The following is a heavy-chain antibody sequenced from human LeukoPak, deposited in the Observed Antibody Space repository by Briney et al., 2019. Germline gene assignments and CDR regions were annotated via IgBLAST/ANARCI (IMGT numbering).Heavy chain of an antibody. CDR2: ISGSGGST. D-gene: IGHD2-2*01. Sequence: PGGSLRLSCAASGFTFSSYAMSWVRQAPGKGLEWVSAISGSGGSTYYADSVKGRFTISRDNSKNTLYLQMNSLRAEDTAVYYCAKSTPSSTRKGYYFDYWGQGTPATVSS. J-gene: IGHJ4*02. CDR1: GFTFSSYA. V-gene: IGHV3-23*01. CDR3: AKSTPSSTRKGYYFDY.